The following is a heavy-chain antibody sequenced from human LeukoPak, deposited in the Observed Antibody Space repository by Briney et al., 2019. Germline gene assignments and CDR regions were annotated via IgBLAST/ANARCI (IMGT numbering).Heavy chain of an antibody. CDR1: GGSISSSSYY. CDR2: IYYSGST. V-gene: IGHV4-39*01. D-gene: IGHD2-2*02. Sequence: PSETLSLTCTVSGGSISSSSYYWGWIHQPPGKGLEWIGSIYYSGSTYYNPSLKSRVTISVDTSKNQFSLKLSSVTAADTAVYYCARQIVVVPAAIPEYYFDYWGQGTLVTVSS. J-gene: IGHJ4*02. CDR3: ARQIVVVPAAIPEYYFDY.